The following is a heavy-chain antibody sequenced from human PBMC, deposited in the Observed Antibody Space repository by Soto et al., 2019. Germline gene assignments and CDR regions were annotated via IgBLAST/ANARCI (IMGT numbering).Heavy chain of an antibody. CDR3: ARETDGMDV. CDR1: GFIFSTYS. V-gene: IGHV3-30*03. Sequence: PGGSLRLSCAASGFIFSTYSIHWVRQAPGKGLEWVAVTTFDGINKYNADSVKGRFTIPRDASKKTVYLQMNSLTTEDTAVYFCARETDGMDVWGQGTTVTVSS. J-gene: IGHJ6*02. CDR2: TTFDGINK.